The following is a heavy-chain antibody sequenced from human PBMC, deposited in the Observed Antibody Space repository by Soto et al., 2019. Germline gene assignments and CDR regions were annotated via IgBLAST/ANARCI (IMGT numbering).Heavy chain of an antibody. D-gene: IGHD5-12*01. V-gene: IGHV1-46*01. CDR1: GFTFTTYY. CDR3: ARDRYSDDVGLFYESAD. CDR2: INPAPAST. Sequence: QVQLVQSGAEVKKSGAAVKISCQTSGFTFTTYYLHWVRQAPGQGLEWMGLINPAPASTNYAEKFQGRVTMTRDMSSNTVYMHLGRLTSEDTGVFYCARDRYSDDVGLFYESADWGQGTLVTVSS. J-gene: IGHJ4*02.